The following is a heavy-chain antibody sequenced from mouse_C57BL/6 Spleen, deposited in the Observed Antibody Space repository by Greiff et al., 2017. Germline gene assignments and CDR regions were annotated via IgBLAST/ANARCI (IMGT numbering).Heavy chain of an antibody. Sequence: EVMLVESGGGLVKPGGSLKLSCAASGFTFSDYGMHWVRQAPEKGLEWVAYISSGSSTIYYADTVKGRFTISRDNAKNTLFMQMTSLRSEETAMYYCARRPYYDYYWFAYWGQGTLVTVSA. CDR3: ARRPYYDYYWFAY. D-gene: IGHD2-4*01. V-gene: IGHV5-17*01. CDR2: ISSGSSTI. J-gene: IGHJ3*01. CDR1: GFTFSDYG.